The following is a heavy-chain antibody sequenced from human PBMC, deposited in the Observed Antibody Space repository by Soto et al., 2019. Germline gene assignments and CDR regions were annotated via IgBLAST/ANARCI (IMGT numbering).Heavy chain of an antibody. CDR3: ARGGPENDY. Sequence: QVQLVQSGAEVKKPGSSVKVSCKASGGTFRSYALSWVRQAPGQGLEWMGGIIPMSGATNYAQKFQGRVTFTTDESTSTAYLELTSLRSEDTAVYYCARGGPENDYWGQGTLVTVSS. V-gene: IGHV1-69*05. D-gene: IGHD1-26*01. CDR1: GGTFRSYA. CDR2: IIPMSGAT. J-gene: IGHJ4*02.